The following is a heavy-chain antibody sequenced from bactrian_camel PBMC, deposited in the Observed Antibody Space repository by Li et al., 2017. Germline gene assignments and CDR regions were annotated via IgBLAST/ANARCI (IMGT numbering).Heavy chain of an antibody. J-gene: IGHJ4*01. Sequence: VQLVESGGGSAQVGGSLKLSCEFSGFTYSPYCLGWFRQVPGKEREGVAAIDASGYTSYADSVEGLLTISKDNAKNTLYLQMNSLKPEDTAMYYCAIHFCVFTDYIVDEYRGQGTQVTVS. CDR3: AIHFCVFTDYIVDEY. D-gene: IGHD1*01. CDR2: IDASGYT. V-gene: IGHV3S26*01. CDR1: GFTYSPYC.